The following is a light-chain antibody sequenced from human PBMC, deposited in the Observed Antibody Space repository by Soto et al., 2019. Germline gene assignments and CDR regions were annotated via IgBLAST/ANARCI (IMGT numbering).Light chain of an antibody. V-gene: IGLV2-14*01. CDR2: DVS. J-gene: IGLJ2*01. Sequence: QFALTQPASVSGSPGQSITISCTGTSSDVGGYNYVSWYQQHPGKAPKVMIYDVSNRPSGVSNRFSGSKSGNTASLTISGLQAEDEADYYCSSYTISGTRVFGGGTKLTVL. CDR1: SSDVGGYNY. CDR3: SSYTISGTRV.